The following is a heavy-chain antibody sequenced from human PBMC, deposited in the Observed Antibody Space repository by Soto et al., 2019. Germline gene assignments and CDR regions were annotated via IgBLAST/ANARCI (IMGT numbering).Heavy chain of an antibody. CDR2: FDPEDGET. CDR3: ATGLVGAIPYYYYGMDV. D-gene: IGHD1-26*01. CDR1: GYTLTELS. J-gene: IGHJ6*02. V-gene: IGHV1-24*01. Sequence: ASVKVSCKVSGYTLTELSMHWVRQAPGKGLEWMGGFDPEDGETIYAQKFQGRVTMTEDTSTDTAYMELSSLRSEDTAVYYCATGLVGAIPYYYYGMDVWGQGTTVTVSS.